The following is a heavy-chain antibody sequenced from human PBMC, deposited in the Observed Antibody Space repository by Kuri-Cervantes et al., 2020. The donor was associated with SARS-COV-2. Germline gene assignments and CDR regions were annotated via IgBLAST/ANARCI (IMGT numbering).Heavy chain of an antibody. J-gene: IGHJ4*02. D-gene: IGHD2-15*01. CDR3: AREFGGSCYY. CDR2: IIPIFGIA. V-gene: IGHV1-69*10. CDR1: GGTFSSYA. Sequence: SVKVSCKASGGTFSSYAISWVRQAPGQGLGWMGGIIPIFGIANYAQKFQGRVTMTTDTSTSTAYMELRSLRSDDTAVYYCAREFGGSCYYWGQGTLVTVSS.